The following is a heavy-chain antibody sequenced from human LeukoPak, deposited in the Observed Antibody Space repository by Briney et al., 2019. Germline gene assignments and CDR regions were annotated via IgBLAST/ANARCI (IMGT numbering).Heavy chain of an antibody. D-gene: IGHD3-9*01. Sequence: GGSLRLSCAASGFTFSNYAMTWVRQAPGKGLEWVSAISGSGNSPYYADSVKGRFTISRDNSKNTLFLQMISLRAEDTAVYYCARDHRTYYDILPSYGMDVWGQGTTVTVSS. CDR2: ISGSGNSP. V-gene: IGHV3-23*01. CDR3: ARDHRTYYDILPSYGMDV. J-gene: IGHJ6*02. CDR1: GFTFSNYA.